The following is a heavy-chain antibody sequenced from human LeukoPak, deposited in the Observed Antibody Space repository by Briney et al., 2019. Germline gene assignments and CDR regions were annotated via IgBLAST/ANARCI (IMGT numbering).Heavy chain of an antibody. Sequence: PSETLSLTCTVSGGSISSGGYYWSWIRQRPGKGLEWIGYIYYSGSTYYNPSLKSRVTISVDTSKNQFSLKLSSVTAADTAVYYCARDMPPYDSSGRDAFDIWGQGTMVTVSS. CDR1: GGSISSGGYY. CDR3: ARDMPPYDSSGRDAFDI. CDR2: IYYSGST. D-gene: IGHD3-22*01. J-gene: IGHJ3*02. V-gene: IGHV4-31*03.